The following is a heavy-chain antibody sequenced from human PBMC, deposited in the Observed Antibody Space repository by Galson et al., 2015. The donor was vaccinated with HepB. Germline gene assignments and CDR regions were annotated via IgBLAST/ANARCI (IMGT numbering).Heavy chain of an antibody. D-gene: IGHD3-22*01. V-gene: IGHV3-66*01. J-gene: IGHJ3*02. CDR2: IYSGGST. Sequence: SLRLSCAASGFTVSSNYMSWVRQAPGKGLEWVSVIYSGGSTYYADSVKGRFTISRDNSKNTLYLQMNSLRAEDTAVYYCARDSSMIVVGASDAFDIWGQGTMVTVSS. CDR3: ARDSSMIVVGASDAFDI. CDR1: GFTVSSNY.